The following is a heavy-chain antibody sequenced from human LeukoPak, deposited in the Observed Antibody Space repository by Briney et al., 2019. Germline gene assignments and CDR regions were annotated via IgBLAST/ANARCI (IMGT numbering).Heavy chain of an antibody. CDR1: GFTFEDYA. CDR2: VSGDGGST. D-gene: IGHD6-19*01. V-gene: IGHV3-43*02. Sequence: SGGSLRLSCAASGFTFEDYATHWVRQAPGKGLEWVSLVSGDGGSTYYADSVKGRFTISRDNSKDSLYLQMNSLRTDDTALYFCAKVGSVAGAFNWFDPWGQGTLVTVSS. CDR3: AKVGSVAGAFNWFDP. J-gene: IGHJ5*02.